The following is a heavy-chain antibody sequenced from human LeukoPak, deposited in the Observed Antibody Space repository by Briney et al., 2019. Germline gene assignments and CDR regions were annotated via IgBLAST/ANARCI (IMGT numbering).Heavy chain of an antibody. Sequence: SETLSLTCSVCNGPHFTYYWRWLRKSPGKGLEWIGYIYYGGTTSYNPSLKRRVTISVHSPKHHFSLRLTSLTAAYPALSDCARHGGTLDYFDSWGPGSLVIVSS. D-gene: IGHD1-26*01. CDR3: ARHGGTLDYFDS. CDR2: IYYGGTT. V-gene: IGHV4-59*08. CDR1: NGPHFTYY. J-gene: IGHJ4*02.